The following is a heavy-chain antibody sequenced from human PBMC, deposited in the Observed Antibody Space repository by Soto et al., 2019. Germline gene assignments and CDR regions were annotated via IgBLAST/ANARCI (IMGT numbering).Heavy chain of an antibody. Sequence: GSLRLSCAASGFTFSSYWMHWVRQAPGKGLVWVSRINSDGSSTSYADSVKGRFTISRDNAKNTLYLQMNSLRAEDTAVYYCARVAPYYYDSSGYYYDAYWFDPWGQGT. J-gene: IGHJ5*02. CDR1: GFTFSSYW. CDR2: INSDGSST. D-gene: IGHD3-22*01. CDR3: ARVAPYYYDSSGYYYDAYWFDP. V-gene: IGHV3-74*01.